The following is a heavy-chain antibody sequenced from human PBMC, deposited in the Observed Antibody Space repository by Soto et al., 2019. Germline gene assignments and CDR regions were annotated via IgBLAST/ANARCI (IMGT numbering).Heavy chain of an antibody. CDR3: ARPANTVADHFDL. Sequence: ESLKISCQVSGYTFTIYWIGWVRQMPGKGLEWMGIIYPSDSDTRYSPSFQGQVTISADQSINTAYLQWDSLKASDTAIYYCARPANTVADHFDLWGQGTPVIVSS. CDR2: IYPSDSDT. J-gene: IGHJ4*02. D-gene: IGHD4-17*01. CDR1: GYTFTIYW. V-gene: IGHV5-51*01.